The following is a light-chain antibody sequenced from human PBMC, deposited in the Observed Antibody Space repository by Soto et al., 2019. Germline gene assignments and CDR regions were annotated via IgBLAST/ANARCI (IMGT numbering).Light chain of an antibody. J-gene: IGKJ4*01. CDR3: QQCNSWPLT. CDR1: QSVGSD. CDR2: VIF. Sequence: ASQSVGSDLAWYQQKPGQAPSXXXYVIFTRATGVPTRISGSVSGTEGTVTISSLQSEDCAVYYCQQCNSWPLTFGGGTKVDI. V-gene: IGKV3D-15*01.